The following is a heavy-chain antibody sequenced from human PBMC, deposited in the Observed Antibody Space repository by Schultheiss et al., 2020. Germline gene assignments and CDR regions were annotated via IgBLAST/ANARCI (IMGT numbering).Heavy chain of an antibody. CDR3: ARAVPIYDFWSGSIVGWFDP. CDR2: IIPIFGSA. J-gene: IGHJ5*02. CDR1: GGTFSSYA. Sequence: SVKVSCKASGGTFSSYAISWVRQAPGQGLEWMGGIIPIFGSANYAQKFQGRVTITADKSTSTAYMELSSLRSEDTAVYYCARAVPIYDFWSGSIVGWFDPWGQGTLVTVSS. D-gene: IGHD3-3*01. V-gene: IGHV1-69*06.